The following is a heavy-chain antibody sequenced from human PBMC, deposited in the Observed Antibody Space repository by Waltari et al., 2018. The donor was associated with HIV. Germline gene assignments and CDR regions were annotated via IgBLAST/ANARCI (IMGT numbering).Heavy chain of an antibody. J-gene: IGHJ5*02. CDR2: IYYSGST. V-gene: IGHV4-39*01. CDR3: ARTGAYYYDSSGYSLGDWFDP. CDR1: GGSISSSSYY. D-gene: IGHD3-22*01. Sequence: QLQLQESGPGLVKPSETLSLTCTVSGGSISSSSYYWGWIRQPPGKGLEWIGSIYYSGSTYYNPSLKRRVTISVDTSKNQFSLKLSSVTAADTAVYYCARTGAYYYDSSGYSLGDWFDPWGQGTLVTVSS.